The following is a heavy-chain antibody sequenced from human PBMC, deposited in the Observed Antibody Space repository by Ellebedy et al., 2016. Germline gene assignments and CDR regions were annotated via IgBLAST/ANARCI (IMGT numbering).Heavy chain of an antibody. V-gene: IGHV3-53*01. J-gene: IGHJ5*02. Sequence: GGSLRLXXAASGFTVSSYYMSWVRQAPGKGLEWVSVIYSGGSTNYADSVRGRFTISRDNSKNTPYLQMNSLRDEDTAVYYCARGLSSGWYNWFDPWGQGTLVTVSS. CDR3: ARGLSSGWYNWFDP. CDR1: GFTVSSYY. CDR2: IYSGGST. D-gene: IGHD6-19*01.